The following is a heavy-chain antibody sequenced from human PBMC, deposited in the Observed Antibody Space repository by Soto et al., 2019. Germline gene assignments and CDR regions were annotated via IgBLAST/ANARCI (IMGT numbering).Heavy chain of an antibody. D-gene: IGHD3-16*02. Sequence: QVQLQESGPGLVKPSETLSLTCTVSGGSINSYYWSWIRQPPGKGLEWIGYIYYSGSTNYNPSRKRRVTTSVDTAKNQFSLKLSSGTAADTAVYYGARLYGLDAFDIWGQGTMVTVSS. CDR2: IYYSGST. J-gene: IGHJ3*02. CDR1: GGSINSYY. V-gene: IGHV4-59*08. CDR3: ARLYGLDAFDI.